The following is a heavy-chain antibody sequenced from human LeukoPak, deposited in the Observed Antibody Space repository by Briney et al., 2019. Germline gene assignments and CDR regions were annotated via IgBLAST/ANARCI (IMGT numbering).Heavy chain of an antibody. J-gene: IGHJ4*02. CDR1: GGTFSSYA. Sequence: SVKVSCKASGGTFSSYAISWVRQAPGQGLEWMGRIIPILGIANYAQKFQGRVTITADKSTSTAYMELSSLRSEDTAVYYCARGPGSGHYFDYWGQGTLVTVSS. CDR2: IIPILGIA. V-gene: IGHV1-69*04. CDR3: ARGPGSGHYFDY. D-gene: IGHD3-10*01.